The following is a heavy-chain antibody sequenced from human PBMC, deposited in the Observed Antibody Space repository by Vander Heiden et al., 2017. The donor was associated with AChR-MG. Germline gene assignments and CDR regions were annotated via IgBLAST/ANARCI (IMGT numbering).Heavy chain of an antibody. CDR3: ARGYSYGLDSARPLYYFDY. V-gene: IGHV1-69*01. J-gene: IGHJ4*02. D-gene: IGHD5-18*01. Sequence: QVQLVQSGAEVKTPGSSVKVSCKASGGTFSSYAIGWVRQDTGQGLEWMGGIIPIFGTANYAQKFQGRVTITADESTSTAYMELSSLRSEDTAVYYCARGYSYGLDSARPLYYFDYWGQGTLVTVSS. CDR1: GGTFSSYA. CDR2: IIPIFGTA.